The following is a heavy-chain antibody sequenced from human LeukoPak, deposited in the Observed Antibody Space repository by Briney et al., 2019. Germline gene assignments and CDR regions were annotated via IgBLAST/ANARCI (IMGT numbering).Heavy chain of an antibody. CDR2: INPNGGGT. D-gene: IGHD6-13*01. CDR3: VRGIAAPNYFDS. CDR1: GYTFTGYY. V-gene: IGHV1-2*02. J-gene: IGHJ4*02. Sequence: ASVKVSCKASGYTFTGYYVHWVRQAPGQGLEWVAWINPNGGGTNYAQHLQGRVTVTSDTSITTVHMEVRSLRSDDTAVYYCVRGIAAPNYFDSWGQGTLVTVSS.